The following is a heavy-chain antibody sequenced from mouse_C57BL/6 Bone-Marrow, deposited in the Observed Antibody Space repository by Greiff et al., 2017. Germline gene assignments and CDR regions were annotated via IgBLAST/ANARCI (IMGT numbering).Heavy chain of an antibody. CDR2: IHPNSGST. Sequence: QVQLQQPGAELVKPGASVTLSCKASGYTFTSYWMHWVKQRPGQGLEWIGMIHPNSGSTNYNEKFKSKATLTVDKSSSTAYMQLSSLTSEDSAVYYCARTWLLREGCDYWGKGTTLTVSS. D-gene: IGHD2-3*01. J-gene: IGHJ2*01. V-gene: IGHV1-64*01. CDR3: ARTWLLREGCDY. CDR1: GYTFTSYW.